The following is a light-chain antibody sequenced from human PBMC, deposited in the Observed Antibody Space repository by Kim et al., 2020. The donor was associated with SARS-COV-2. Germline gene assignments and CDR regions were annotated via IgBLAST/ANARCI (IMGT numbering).Light chain of an antibody. CDR3: QQRNNWPPGLT. Sequence: EIVLTQSPATLSLSPGERATLSCRASQSVSSYLAWYQQKPGQAPRLLIYDASNRATGIPARFSGSGSGTDFTLTISSLEPEDFAVYYYQQRNNWPPGLTCRG. CDR2: DAS. V-gene: IGKV3-11*01. CDR1: QSVSSY. J-gene: IGKJ4*01.